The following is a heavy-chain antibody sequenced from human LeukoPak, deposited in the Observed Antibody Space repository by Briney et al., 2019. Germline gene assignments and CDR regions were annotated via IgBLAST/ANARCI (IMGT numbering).Heavy chain of an antibody. Sequence: KPSETLSLTCAVYGGSFSGYYWSWIRQPPGKGLEWIGEISHSGSTNYNPSLKSRVTISVDTSKNQFSLKLSSVTAADTAVYYCARPRYSSSSPYDYWGQGTLVTVSS. J-gene: IGHJ4*02. V-gene: IGHV4-34*01. CDR2: ISHSGST. CDR3: ARPRYSSSSPYDY. CDR1: GGSFSGYY. D-gene: IGHD6-6*01.